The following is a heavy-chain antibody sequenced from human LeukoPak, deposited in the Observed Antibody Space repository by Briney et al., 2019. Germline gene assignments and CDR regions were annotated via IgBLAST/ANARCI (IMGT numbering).Heavy chain of an antibody. CDR3: ARDPPYYDSSGYYYDY. Sequence: GGSLRLSCEASGFTFSSYGMQWVRQAPGMGPEWVSVISHDGTVTHYADSVKGRFTISRDNAKNSLYLQMNSLRAEDTAVYYCARDPPYYDSSGYYYDYWGQGALVTVSS. V-gene: IGHV3-33*05. CDR2: ISHDGTVT. J-gene: IGHJ4*02. D-gene: IGHD3-22*01. CDR1: GFTFSSYG.